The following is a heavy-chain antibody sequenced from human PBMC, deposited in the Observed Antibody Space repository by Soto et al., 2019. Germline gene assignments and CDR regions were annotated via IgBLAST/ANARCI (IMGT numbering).Heavy chain of an antibody. D-gene: IGHD4-17*01. CDR1: GFTFSGSA. CDR3: TRLLTYGDYSGDY. J-gene: IGHJ4*02. V-gene: IGHV3-73*02. Sequence: EVQLVESGGGLVQPGGSLKLSCAASGFTFSGSAMHWVRQASGKGLEWVGRIRSKANSYATAYAASVKGRFTISRDDSKNTAYLQMNSLKTEDTAVYYCTRLLTYGDYSGDYWGQGTLVTVSP. CDR2: IRSKANSYAT.